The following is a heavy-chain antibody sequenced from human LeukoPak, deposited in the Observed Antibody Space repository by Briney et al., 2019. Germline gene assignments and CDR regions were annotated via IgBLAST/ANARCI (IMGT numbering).Heavy chain of an antibody. CDR1: GGSISSSSYY. V-gene: IGHV4-39*01. J-gene: IGHJ4*02. CDR2: IYYSGST. CDR3: ARPRGYSYGYLIDY. Sequence: SETLSLTCTVSGGSISSSSYYWGWIRQPPGKGLEWIGSIYYSGSTYYNPSLKSRVTISVDTSKNQFSLKLSSVTAADTAVYYCARPRGYSYGYLIDYWGQGTLVTVS. D-gene: IGHD5-18*01.